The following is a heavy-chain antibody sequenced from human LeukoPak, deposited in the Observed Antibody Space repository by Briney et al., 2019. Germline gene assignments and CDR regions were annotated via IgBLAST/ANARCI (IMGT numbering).Heavy chain of an antibody. D-gene: IGHD3-22*01. CDR2: ISGSGGST. Sequence: PGRSLRLSCAASGFAFSSYAMSWVRQAPGKGLEWVSAISGSGGSTYYADSVKGRFTISRDNSKNTLYLQMNSLRAEDTAVYYCAKDINYDIPFDYWGQGTLVTVSS. CDR1: GFAFSSYA. V-gene: IGHV3-23*01. CDR3: AKDINYDIPFDY. J-gene: IGHJ4*02.